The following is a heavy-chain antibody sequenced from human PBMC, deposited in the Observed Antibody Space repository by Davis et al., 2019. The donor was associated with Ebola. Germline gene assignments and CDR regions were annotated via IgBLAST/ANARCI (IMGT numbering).Heavy chain of an antibody. D-gene: IGHD3/OR15-3a*01. J-gene: IGHJ6*02. V-gene: IGHV4-4*02. CDR2: INHSGST. Sequence: SETLSLTCAVSGGSMSSNNWWSWVRQSPAKGLEWIGEINHSGSTNYNPSLKSRVTISVDRSKNQFTLEVNSLTAADTAVYFCARAPRRTEDLVHAMDVWGQGTTVTVSS. CDR1: GGSMSSNNW. CDR3: ARAPRRTEDLVHAMDV.